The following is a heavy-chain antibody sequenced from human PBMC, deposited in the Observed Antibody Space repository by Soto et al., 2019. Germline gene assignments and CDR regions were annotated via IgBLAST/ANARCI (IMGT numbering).Heavy chain of an antibody. J-gene: IGHJ5*02. Sequence: PSETLSLTCAVSGGSISSGGYSWSWIRQPPGKGLEWIGYIYHSGSTYYNPSLKSRVTISVDRSKNQFSLKLSSVTAADTAVYYCARARPGGVTARAWFDPWGQGTLVTVSS. V-gene: IGHV4-30-2*01. CDR2: IYHSGST. CDR1: GGSISSGGYS. CDR3: ARARPGGVTARAWFDP. D-gene: IGHD2-21*02.